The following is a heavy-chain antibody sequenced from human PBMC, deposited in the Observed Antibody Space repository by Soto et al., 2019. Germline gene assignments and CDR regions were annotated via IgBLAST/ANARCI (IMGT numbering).Heavy chain of an antibody. Sequence: GESLKISCKGSGYSFTSYWISWVRQMPGKGLEWMGRIDPSDSYTNYSPSFQGHVTISADKSISTAYLQWSSLKASDTAMYYCASPMDYYESSGYYGPEYFQHWGQGTLVTVSS. CDR1: GYSFTSYW. D-gene: IGHD3-22*01. J-gene: IGHJ1*01. V-gene: IGHV5-10-1*01. CDR2: IDPSDSYT. CDR3: ASPMDYYESSGYYGPEYFQH.